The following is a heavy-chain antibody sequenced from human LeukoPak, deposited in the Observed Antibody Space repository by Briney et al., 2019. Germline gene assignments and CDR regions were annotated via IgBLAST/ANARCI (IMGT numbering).Heavy chain of an antibody. CDR2: IYHSGST. V-gene: IGHV4-38-2*02. Sequence: SQALSLTCTVSGYSISSGYYWGWIRQPPGKGLEWIGSIYHSGSTYYNPSLKSRVTISVDTSKNQFSLKLSSVTAADTAVYYCARVRKEGYYYYMDVWGKRTTVTVSS. CDR3: ARVRKEGYYYYMDV. J-gene: IGHJ6*03. CDR1: GYSISSGYY.